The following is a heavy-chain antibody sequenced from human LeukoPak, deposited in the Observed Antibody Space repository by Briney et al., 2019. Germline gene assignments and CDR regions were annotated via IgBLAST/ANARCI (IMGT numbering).Heavy chain of an antibody. J-gene: IGHJ4*02. Sequence: GASVKVSCKASGGTFSSYAISWVRQAPGQGLEWMGGIIPIFGTANYAQKFQGRVTITADESTRTAYMELSSLRSEDTAVYYCARRPLRFGESYFDYWGQGTLVTVSS. CDR2: IIPIFGTA. D-gene: IGHD3-10*01. CDR3: ARRPLRFGESYFDY. V-gene: IGHV1-69*13. CDR1: GGTFSSYA.